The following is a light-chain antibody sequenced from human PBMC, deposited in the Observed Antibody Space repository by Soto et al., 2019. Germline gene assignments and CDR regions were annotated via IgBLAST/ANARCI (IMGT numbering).Light chain of an antibody. CDR3: QSYDSRLSGSVI. CDR2: GDN. CDR1: SSNIGAPYD. J-gene: IGLJ2*01. V-gene: IGLV1-40*01. Sequence: QAVVTQPPSVSGAPGQRVTISCTGSSSNIGAPYDVHWYQQLPGTAPKLLIYGDNNRPSGVPDRFSGSKSGTSASLAITGLQAEDEADYYCQSYDSRLSGSVIFGGGTKLTVL.